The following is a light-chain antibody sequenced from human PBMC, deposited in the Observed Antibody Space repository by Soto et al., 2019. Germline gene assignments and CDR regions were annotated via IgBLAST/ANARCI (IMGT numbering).Light chain of an antibody. CDR3: QQYYGTPLT. V-gene: IGKV4-1*01. CDR2: WAS. Sequence: DIVMTQSPDSLAVSLGERATINCKSSQSVLYSSNNKNYLTWYQQKPGQPPKLLIYWASTRESGVPDRFSGSGCGTDFTLSISSLQAEDVAGYYCQQYYGTPLTFGQGTKVEIK. CDR1: QSVLYSSNNKNY. J-gene: IGKJ1*01.